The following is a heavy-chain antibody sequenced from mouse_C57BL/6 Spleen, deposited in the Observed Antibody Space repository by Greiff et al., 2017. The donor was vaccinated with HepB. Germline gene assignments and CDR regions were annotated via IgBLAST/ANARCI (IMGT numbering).Heavy chain of an antibody. CDR2: ISNGGGST. CDR3: ASPYDYGAY. V-gene: IGHV5-12*01. J-gene: IGHJ3*01. D-gene: IGHD2-4*01. CDR1: GFTFSDYY. Sequence: DVHLVESGGGLVQPGGSLKLSCAASGFTFSDYYMYWVRQTPEKRLEWVAYISNGGGSTYYPDTVKGRFTISRDNAKNTLYLQMSRLKSEDTAMYYCASPYDYGAYWGQGTLVTVSA.